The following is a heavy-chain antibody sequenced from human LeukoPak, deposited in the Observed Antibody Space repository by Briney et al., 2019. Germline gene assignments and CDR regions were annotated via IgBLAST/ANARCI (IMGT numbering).Heavy chain of an antibody. CDR2: TYYSGST. CDR1: GGSISSYY. CDR3: ARRYSGYGNAFDI. Sequence: PSETLSLTCTVSGGSISSYYWNWIRQPPGKGLEWIGYTYYSGSTNYNPSLKSRVTISVDTSKNQFSLKLSSVTAADTAVYYCARRYSGYGNAFDIWGQGTMVTVSS. D-gene: IGHD5-12*01. J-gene: IGHJ3*02. V-gene: IGHV4-59*01.